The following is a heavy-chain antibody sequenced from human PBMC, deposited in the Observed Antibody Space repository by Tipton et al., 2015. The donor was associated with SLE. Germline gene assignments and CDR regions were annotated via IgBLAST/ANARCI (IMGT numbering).Heavy chain of an antibody. J-gene: IGHJ6*02. CDR3: TTPRALRGYYYGMDV. Sequence: SLRLSCAASGFTFSNAWMSWVRQAPGKGLEWVGRIKSKTDGGTTDYAAPVKGRFTISRDDSKNTLYLQMNSLKTEDTAVYYCTTPRALRGYYYGMDVWGQGTTVTVSS. V-gene: IGHV3-15*01. CDR1: GFTFSNAW. CDR2: IKSKTDGGTT.